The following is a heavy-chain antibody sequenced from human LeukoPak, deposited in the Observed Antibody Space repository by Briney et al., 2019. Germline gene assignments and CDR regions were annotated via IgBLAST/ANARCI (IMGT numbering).Heavy chain of an antibody. D-gene: IGHD4-11*01. CDR1: GGSFSGQY. J-gene: IGHJ6*02. CDR2: INHRGST. CDR3: ARDRYSNSFYYYYAMDV. V-gene: IGHV4-34*01. Sequence: KPSETLSLTCAVFGGSFSGQYWSWIRQPPGKGLEWIGEINHRGSTTYSPFLKSRVTISVDTSKSQFSLKVRSLTAADTAVYYCARDRYSNSFYYYYAMDVWGQGTTVTVSS.